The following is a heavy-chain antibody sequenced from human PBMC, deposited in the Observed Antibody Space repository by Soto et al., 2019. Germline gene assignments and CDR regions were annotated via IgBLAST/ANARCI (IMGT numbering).Heavy chain of an antibody. Sequence: EVQLLESGGGLVQPGGSLRLSCAASGFTFSSYAMSWVRQAPGKGLEWVSAISGSGGSTYYADSVKGRFTISRDNSKNTRYLQMNSLRAEDTAVYYCAKVRYCSSTSCYALAFDYWGQGTLVTVSS. CDR2: ISGSGGST. CDR1: GFTFSSYA. D-gene: IGHD2-2*01. V-gene: IGHV3-23*01. CDR3: AKVRYCSSTSCYALAFDY. J-gene: IGHJ4*02.